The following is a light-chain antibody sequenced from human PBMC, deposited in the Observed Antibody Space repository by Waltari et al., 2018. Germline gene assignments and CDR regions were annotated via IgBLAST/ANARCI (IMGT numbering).Light chain of an antibody. V-gene: IGLV2-14*01. Sequence: QSALTQPASVSGSPGQSITIPCTGTSSAVGCYNYVSWYQQHPGKAPKLMIYEVSNRPSGVSNRFSGSKSGNTASLTISGLQAEDEADYYCSSYTSSSTVFGGGTKLTVL. CDR1: SSAVGCYNY. J-gene: IGLJ2*01. CDR2: EVS. CDR3: SSYTSSSTV.